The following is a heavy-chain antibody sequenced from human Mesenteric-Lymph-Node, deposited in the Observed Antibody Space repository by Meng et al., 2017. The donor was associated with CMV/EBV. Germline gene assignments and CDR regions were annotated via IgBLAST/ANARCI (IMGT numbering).Heavy chain of an antibody. Sequence: GSLRLSCAVSGYSISSNNWWTWVRQPPGKGLEWIGEIFQNKYTNYNPSLKSRVTISIDTSRNQFSLRLSSVTAADTALYYCARVGGTYYNQCFDPWGQGTLVTVSS. J-gene: IGHJ5*02. V-gene: IGHV4-4*02. CDR3: ARVGGTYYNQCFDP. CDR1: GYSISSNNW. D-gene: IGHD1-26*01. CDR2: IFQNKYT.